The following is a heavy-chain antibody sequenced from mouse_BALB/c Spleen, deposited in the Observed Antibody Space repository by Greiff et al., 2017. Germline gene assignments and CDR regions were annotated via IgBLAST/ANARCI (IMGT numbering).Heavy chain of an antibody. CDR2: ISNGGGST. Sequence: EVKLMESGGGLVKPGGSLKLSCAASGFTFSSYAMSWVRQTPEKRLEWVASISNGGGSTYYPDTVKGRFTISRDNAKNTLYLQMSSLKSEDTAMYYCARQGYYGSSPAWFAYWGQGTLVTVSA. J-gene: IGHJ3*01. D-gene: IGHD1-1*01. V-gene: IGHV5-12-2*01. CDR3: ARQGYYGSSPAWFAY. CDR1: GFTFSSYA.